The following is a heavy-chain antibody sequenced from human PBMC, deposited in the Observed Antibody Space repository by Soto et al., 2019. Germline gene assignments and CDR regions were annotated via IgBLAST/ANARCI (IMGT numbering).Heavy chain of an antibody. J-gene: IGHJ4*02. CDR2: IYYSGTT. Sequence: SETLSLTCTVSGGSISSGGYYWSWIRQHPGKGLEWIGYIYYSGTTYYNPSLKSRVTISVDTSKNQFSLKLSSVTAADTAVYYSASDSSGYYFDYWGQGTLVTSPQ. CDR1: GGSISSGGYY. V-gene: IGHV4-31*08. D-gene: IGHD3-22*01. CDR3: ASDSSGYYFDY.